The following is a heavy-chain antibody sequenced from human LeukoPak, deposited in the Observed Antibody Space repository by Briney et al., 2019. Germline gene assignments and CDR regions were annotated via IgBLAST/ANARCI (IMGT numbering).Heavy chain of an antibody. CDR1: GGSISTNNYY. Sequence: SETLSLTCTDSGGSISTNNYYWGWIRQPPGKGLEWIGSIYYSGSTYYNPSLKSRVTISVDTSKNQFSLKLSSVTAADTAVYYCARQGIAAINWWGQGTLVTVSS. V-gene: IGHV4-39*01. J-gene: IGHJ4*02. CDR2: IYYSGST. D-gene: IGHD6-13*01. CDR3: ARQGIAAINW.